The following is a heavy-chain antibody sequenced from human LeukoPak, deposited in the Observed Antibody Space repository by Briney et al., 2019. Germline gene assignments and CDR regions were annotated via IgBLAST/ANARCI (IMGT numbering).Heavy chain of an antibody. J-gene: IGHJ4*02. CDR2: ISYDGSNK. CDR3: ARDHIVPTILFDY. CDR1: GFTFRRYD. Sequence: PGGSLRLSCAASGFTFRRYDMHWVRQAPGKGLEWVAVISYDGSNKYYADSVKGRFTISRDNAKNSLYLQMNSLRAEDTAVYYCARDHIVPTILFDYWGQGTLVTVSS. D-gene: IGHD5-12*01. V-gene: IGHV3-30*03.